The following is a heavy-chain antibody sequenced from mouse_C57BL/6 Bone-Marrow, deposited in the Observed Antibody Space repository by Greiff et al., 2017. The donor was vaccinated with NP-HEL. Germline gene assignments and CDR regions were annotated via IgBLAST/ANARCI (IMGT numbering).Heavy chain of an antibody. D-gene: IGHD1-1*01. CDR3: AKGIYYYGSSYWYFDV. J-gene: IGHJ1*03. CDR1: GFSLTSYG. Sequence: VQLQQSGPGLVQPSQSLSITCTVSGFSLTSYGVHWVRQSPGKGLEWLGVIWRGGSTDYNAAFMSRLSITKDNSKSQVFFKMNSLQADDTAIYYCAKGIYYYGSSYWYFDVWGTGTTVTVSS. CDR2: IWRGGST. V-gene: IGHV2-5*01.